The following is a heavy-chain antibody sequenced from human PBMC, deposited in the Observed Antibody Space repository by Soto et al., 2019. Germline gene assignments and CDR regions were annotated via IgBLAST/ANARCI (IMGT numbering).Heavy chain of an antibody. CDR1: GGSISSSSYY. J-gene: IGHJ3*02. CDR3: ARQSGLHLGELSFFIVGAFDI. V-gene: IGHV4-39*01. Sequence: SETLSLTCTVSGGSISSSSYYWGWIRQPPGKGLEWIGSIYYSGSTYYNPSLKSRVTISVDTSKNQFSLKLSSVTAADTAVYYCARQSGLHLGELSFFIVGAFDIWGQGTMVTVSS. CDR2: IYYSGST. D-gene: IGHD3-16*02.